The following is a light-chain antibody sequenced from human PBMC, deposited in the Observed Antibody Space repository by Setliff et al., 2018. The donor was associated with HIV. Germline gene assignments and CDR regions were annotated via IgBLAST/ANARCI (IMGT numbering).Light chain of an antibody. CDR2: GVN. Sequence: QSVLTQPASVSGSPGQSITISCTGTSSDVGAYSLVSWYQQHPGKAPKLMIYGVNKRPSGVPDRFSGSKSGNTASLTVSGLQAEDEADYFCSSYAGSNTLIYVFGPGTKVTVL. V-gene: IGLV2-8*01. J-gene: IGLJ1*01. CDR1: SSDVGAYSL. CDR3: SSYAGSNTLIYV.